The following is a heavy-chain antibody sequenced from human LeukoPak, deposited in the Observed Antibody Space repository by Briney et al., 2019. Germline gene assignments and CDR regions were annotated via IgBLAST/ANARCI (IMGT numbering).Heavy chain of an antibody. CDR1: GFTFSSYA. V-gene: IGHV3-64D*06. D-gene: IGHD5-12*01. CDR2: ISSNGGST. J-gene: IGHJ4*02. CDR3: VKDVSRYSGYDSTFDY. Sequence: GGALRLSCSASGFTFSSYAMHWVREAPGKGVEYVSAISSNGGSTYYADSVKGRFTISRDNSKNTLYLQMSSLRAEDTAVYYCVKDVSRYSGYDSTFDYWGQGTLVTVSS.